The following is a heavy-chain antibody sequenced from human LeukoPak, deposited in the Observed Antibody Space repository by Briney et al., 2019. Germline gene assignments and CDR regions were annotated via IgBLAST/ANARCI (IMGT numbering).Heavy chain of an antibody. Sequence: KPSGTPSLTCTVSGGSISSSGFYWGWVRPPPGEGLGWIGSIYYSGSTYYNPSLKSRVTISLDTSQNQFSLKLSSVTAADTAVYYCARQQSCSGGTCYFYFDSWGQGTLDTVSS. CDR1: GGSISSSGFY. J-gene: IGHJ4*02. CDR2: IYYSGST. D-gene: IGHD2-15*01. CDR3: ARQQSCSGGTCYFYFDS. V-gene: IGHV4-39*01.